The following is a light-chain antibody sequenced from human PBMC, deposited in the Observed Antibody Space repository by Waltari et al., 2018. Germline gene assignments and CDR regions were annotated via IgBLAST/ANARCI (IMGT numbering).Light chain of an antibody. CDR3: MIWHGSAAV. J-gene: IGLJ7*01. CDR1: SGLNVGTYR. Sequence: QAVLTQPTSLSATPGASASLTCTLRSGLNVGTYRIYRYQQKPGSPPQYLLRYKSDSDKQQGSGVPSRFSGSKDVSANAGILLISGLQSEDEADYYCMIWHGSAAVFGGGTQLTVL. V-gene: IGLV5-45*01. CDR2: YKSDSDK.